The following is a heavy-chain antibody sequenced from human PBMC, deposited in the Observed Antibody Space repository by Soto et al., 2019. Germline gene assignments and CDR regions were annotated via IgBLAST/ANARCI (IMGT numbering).Heavy chain of an antibody. CDR3: AREPIAAAGTGYGMDV. D-gene: IGHD6-13*01. J-gene: IGHJ6*02. Sequence: GGSLRLSCAASGFTVSSNYMSWVRQAPGKGLEWVSVIYSGGSTYYADSVKGRFTISRDNSKNTLYLQMNSLRAEDTAVYYCAREPIAAAGTGYGMDVWGQGTTVTVSS. V-gene: IGHV3-53*01. CDR1: GFTVSSNY. CDR2: IYSGGST.